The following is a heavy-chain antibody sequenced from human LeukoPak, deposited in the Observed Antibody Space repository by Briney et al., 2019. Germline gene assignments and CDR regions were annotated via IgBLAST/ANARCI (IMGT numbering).Heavy chain of an antibody. CDR3: ASGSWQLGLYYYYGMDV. CDR2: IWYDGSNK. Sequence: GRSLRISCAASGFTFSSYGMHWVRQAPGKGLEWVAVIWYDGSNKYYADSVKGRFTISRDNSKNTLYLQMNSLRAEDTAVYYCASGSWQLGLYYYYGMDVWGQGTTVTVSS. J-gene: IGHJ6*02. CDR1: GFTFSSYG. D-gene: IGHD3-10*01. V-gene: IGHV3-33*01.